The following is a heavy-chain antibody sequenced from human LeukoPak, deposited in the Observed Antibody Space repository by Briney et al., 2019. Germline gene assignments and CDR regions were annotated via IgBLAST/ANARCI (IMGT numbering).Heavy chain of an antibody. J-gene: IGHJ3*02. CDR1: GGSVSSDSHY. CDR2: IYYGGTT. V-gene: IGHV4-61*01. CDR3: ARDFRGYSTGYTFDI. Sequence: SETLSLTCTVSGGSVSSDSHYWSWIRQSLGKGLEWIGHIYYGGTTNYNPSLKSRVTISLDTSKNRVSLKLTSVTTADTAVYYCARDFRGYSTGYTFDIWGQGTMVTVSS. D-gene: IGHD2-8*02.